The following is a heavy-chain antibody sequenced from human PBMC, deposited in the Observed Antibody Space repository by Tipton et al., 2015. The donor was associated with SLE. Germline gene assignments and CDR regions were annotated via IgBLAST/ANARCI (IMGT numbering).Heavy chain of an antibody. CDR1: GGSISSGGYY. J-gene: IGHJ2*01. V-gene: IGHV4-31*03. D-gene: IGHD4-17*01. CDR3: ARASSYWDYGEGDWYFDL. CDR2: IYYSGST. Sequence: TLSLTCTVSGGSISSGGYYWSWIRQHPGKGLEWIGYIYYSGSTYYNPSLKSRVTITVDTSKNQFSLKLSSVTAADTAVYYCARASSYWDYGEGDWYFDLWGRGTLVTVSS.